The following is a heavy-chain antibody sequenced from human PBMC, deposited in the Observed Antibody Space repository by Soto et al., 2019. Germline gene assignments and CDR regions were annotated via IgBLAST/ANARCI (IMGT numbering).Heavy chain of an antibody. CDR1: GYTFTGYS. J-gene: IGHJ4*02. D-gene: IGHD6-19*01. Sequence: GKLSCKASGYTFTGYSMHWVRQGLGQGLEWMGWITPNSGGRNYAQKFQGWVAMTGDTSISTAYMEVRRLRSEDRAGYSCARDAAVARTGCFFDYRGQGTLATVPS. V-gene: IGHV1-2*04. CDR3: ARDAAVARTGCFFDY. CDR2: ITPNSGGR.